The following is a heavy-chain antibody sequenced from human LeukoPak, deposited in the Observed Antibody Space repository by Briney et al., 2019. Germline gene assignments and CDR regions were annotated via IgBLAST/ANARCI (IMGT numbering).Heavy chain of an antibody. Sequence: PSETLSLTCSVSGGSIIAFYWSWIRQPPGKGLEWIGYIFYSGSTNYTPSLKSRVTMSVDTSKNQFSLKLSSVTAADTAVYYCARGRYCSDGSCYLDYWGQGTLVTVSS. D-gene: IGHD2-15*01. CDR2: IFYSGST. CDR3: ARGRYCSDGSCYLDY. J-gene: IGHJ4*02. CDR1: GGSIIAFY. V-gene: IGHV4-59*01.